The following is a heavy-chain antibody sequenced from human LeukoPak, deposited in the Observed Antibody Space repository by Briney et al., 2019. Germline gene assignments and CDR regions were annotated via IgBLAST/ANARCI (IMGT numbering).Heavy chain of an antibody. V-gene: IGHV1-18*01. CDR2: ISAYNGNT. D-gene: IGHD3-22*01. CDR3: ARDFYYYDSSGYYCDY. CDR1: GYTFTSYG. Sequence: ASVKVSCKASGYTFTSYGISWVRQAPGQGLEWMGWISAYNGNTNYAQKLQGRVTMTTDTPTSTAYMELRSLRSDDTAVYYCARDFYYYDSSGYYCDYWGQGTLVTVSS. J-gene: IGHJ4*02.